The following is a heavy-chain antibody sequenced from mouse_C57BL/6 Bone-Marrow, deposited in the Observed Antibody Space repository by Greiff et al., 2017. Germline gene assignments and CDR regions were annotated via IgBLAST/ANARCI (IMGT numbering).Heavy chain of an antibody. CDR3: ARGITTVVALYYAMDY. Sequence: QVTLKESGPGILQPSQTLSLTCSFSGFSLSTFGMGVGWIRQPSGKGLEWLAHIWWADDKYYNPALKSRLTISKDTSKNQVFLKIANVDTADTATYYCARGITTVVALYYAMDYWGQGTAVTVSS. CDR2: IWWADDK. D-gene: IGHD1-1*01. V-gene: IGHV8-8*01. CDR1: GFSLSTFGMG. J-gene: IGHJ4*01.